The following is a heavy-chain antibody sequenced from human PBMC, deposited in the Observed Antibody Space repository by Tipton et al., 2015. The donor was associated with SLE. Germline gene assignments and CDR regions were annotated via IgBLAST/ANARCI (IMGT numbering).Heavy chain of an antibody. J-gene: IGHJ4*02. D-gene: IGHD3-22*01. CDR3: AKENYDSSGYGFAY. CDR1: GHTFTNYY. CDR2: INLSGGGT. V-gene: IGHV1-46*01. Sequence: QSGAEVKKPGASLKVSCKASGHTFTNYYMHWVRQAPGQGLEWMGTINLSGGGTSYAQNFQGRITMTRNTSTSTVYMELSSLRSEDTALYYCAKENYDSSGYGFAYWGQGTLVTVSS.